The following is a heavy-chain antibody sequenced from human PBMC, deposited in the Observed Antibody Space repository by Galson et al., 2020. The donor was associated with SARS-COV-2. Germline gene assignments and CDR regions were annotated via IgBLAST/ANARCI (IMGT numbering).Heavy chain of an antibody. CDR3: ARGFDY. CDR1: GGSISSYY. V-gene: IGHV4-59*01. Sequence: ASETLSLTCPVSGGSISSYYWSWIRQPPGKGLEWIGYIYYSGSTNYNPSLTSRVPISVDTSKNQFSLKLSSVTAADTAVYYCARGFDYWGQGTLVTVSS. CDR2: IYYSGST. J-gene: IGHJ4*02.